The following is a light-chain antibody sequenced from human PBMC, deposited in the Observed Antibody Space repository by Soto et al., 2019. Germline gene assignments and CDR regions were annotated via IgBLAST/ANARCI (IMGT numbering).Light chain of an antibody. CDR1: QSVSSSY. CDR3: QQYGSSPLT. J-gene: IGKJ4*01. CDR2: GAS. Sequence: EIVVTQSPGTLSLSPGERATLSCRAGQSVSSSYLAWYQQKPGQAPRLLIYGASSRATGIPDRFSGSGSGTDFTLTISRLEPEDFAVYYCQQYGSSPLTFGGGTKVEIK. V-gene: IGKV3-20*01.